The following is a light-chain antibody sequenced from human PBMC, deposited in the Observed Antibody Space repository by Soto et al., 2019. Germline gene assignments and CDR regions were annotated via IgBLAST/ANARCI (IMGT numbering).Light chain of an antibody. V-gene: IGLV2-23*03. CDR3: CSYAGGSGFV. CDR1: SNDVGSYNL. Sequence: QSALTQPASVSGSPGQSITFSCTGTSNDVGSYNLVSWYQQYPGKTPKLIIYEGSKRPSGVSNRFPGSKSGNTASLTISGLQAEDEADYYCCSYAGGSGFVFGGGTKLTVL. CDR2: EGS. J-gene: IGLJ2*01.